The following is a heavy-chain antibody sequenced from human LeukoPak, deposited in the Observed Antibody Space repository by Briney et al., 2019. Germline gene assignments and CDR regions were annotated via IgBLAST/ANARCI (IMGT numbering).Heavy chain of an antibody. CDR2: IYSSGST. J-gene: IGHJ6*03. CDR3: ARVFDSGSQAYFYYMDV. Sequence: SETLSLTCNVYGGSIRGYYWSWIRQPPGKGLEWIGYIYSSGSTNYNPSLKSRVTMSVDTSKNQFSLKVSSVTAADTAVYYYARVFDSGSQAYFYYMDVWGKGTTVTISS. CDR1: GGSIRGYY. V-gene: IGHV4-59*01. D-gene: IGHD3-10*01.